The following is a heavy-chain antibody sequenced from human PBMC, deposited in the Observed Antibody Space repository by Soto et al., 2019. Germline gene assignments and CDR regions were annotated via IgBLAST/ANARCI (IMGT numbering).Heavy chain of an antibody. V-gene: IGHV3-7*01. Sequence: GGSLRLSCAASGFTFISYWMSWVRQAPGKGLEWVANIKQDGSEKYYVDSVKGRFTISRDNAKNSLYLQMNSLRAEDTAVYYCARVGGRYCSGGSCYLGPFDYWGQGTLVTVSS. D-gene: IGHD2-15*01. J-gene: IGHJ4*02. CDR3: ARVGGRYCSGGSCYLGPFDY. CDR1: GFTFISYW. CDR2: IKQDGSEK.